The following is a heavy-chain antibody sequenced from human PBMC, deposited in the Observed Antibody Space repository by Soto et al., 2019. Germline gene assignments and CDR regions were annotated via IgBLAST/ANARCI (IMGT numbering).Heavy chain of an antibody. V-gene: IGHV1-2*04. CDR1: GYTFTGYY. Sequence: QVQLVQSGAEVKKPGASVKVSCKASGYTFTGYYMHWVRQAPGQGLEWMGWINPNSGGTNYAQKFQGLVTMTRDTSISTAYMELSRLRSDDTAVYYCARDYCSGGSCYPSMDVWGQGTTVTVSS. J-gene: IGHJ6*02. D-gene: IGHD2-15*01. CDR3: ARDYCSGGSCYPSMDV. CDR2: INPNSGGT.